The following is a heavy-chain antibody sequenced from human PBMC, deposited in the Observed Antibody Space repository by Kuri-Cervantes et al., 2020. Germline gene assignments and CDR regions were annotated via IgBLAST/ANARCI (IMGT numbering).Heavy chain of an antibody. D-gene: IGHD3-10*01. Sequence: SETLSLTCTVSGGSISSGDYYWSWIRQPPGKGLEWIGYICYSGSTYYNPSLKSRVTISVDTSKNQFSLKLSSVTAADTAVYYCARGPHGDTGRFDPWGQGTLVTVSS. CDR2: ICYSGST. V-gene: IGHV4-30-4*02. CDR1: GGSISSGDYY. CDR3: ARGPHGDTGRFDP. J-gene: IGHJ5*02.